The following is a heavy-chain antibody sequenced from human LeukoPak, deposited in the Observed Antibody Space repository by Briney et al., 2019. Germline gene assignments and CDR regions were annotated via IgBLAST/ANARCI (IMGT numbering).Heavy chain of an antibody. V-gene: IGHV4-34*01. CDR1: GGSLRGYY. J-gene: IGHJ4*02. Sequence: LETLSPPRAVYGGSLRGYYWGWVRPPPGEGLEWIGEINHSGSTNYNPSLKSRVTISVDTSKNQFSLKLSSVTAADTAVYYCARGDSSGWSNYFDYWGQGTLVTVSS. CDR2: INHSGST. D-gene: IGHD6-19*01. CDR3: ARGDSSGWSNYFDY.